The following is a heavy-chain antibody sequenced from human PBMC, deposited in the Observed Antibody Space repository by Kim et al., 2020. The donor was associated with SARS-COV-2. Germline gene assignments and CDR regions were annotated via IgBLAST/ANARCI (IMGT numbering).Heavy chain of an antibody. Sequence: ASVKVSCKASGYTFTDHYIHWVRQAPGQGLEWMGWIYPTSGDTKSAQKFQGRVTVTREASITTVYMELTRLTPDDTAMYYCARDSGRGWNLDCWGQGTLVTVSS. CDR2: IYPTSGDT. CDR3: ARDSGRGWNLDC. V-gene: IGHV1-2*02. J-gene: IGHJ4*02. CDR1: GYTFTDHY. D-gene: IGHD6-19*01.